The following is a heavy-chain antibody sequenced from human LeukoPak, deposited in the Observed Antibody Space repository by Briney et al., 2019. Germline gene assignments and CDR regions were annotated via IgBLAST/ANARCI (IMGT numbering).Heavy chain of an antibody. V-gene: IGHV3-30*04. CDR3: ARGQHRLNY. Sequence: GGSLRLSCAASGFTFSSCAMHWVRQAPGKGLGWVAVISYDGSNKYYADSVKGRFTISRDNSKNTLYLQMNSLRAEDTAVYYCARGQHRLNYWGQGTLVTVSS. D-gene: IGHD2-21*01. J-gene: IGHJ4*02. CDR1: GFTFSSCA. CDR2: ISYDGSNK.